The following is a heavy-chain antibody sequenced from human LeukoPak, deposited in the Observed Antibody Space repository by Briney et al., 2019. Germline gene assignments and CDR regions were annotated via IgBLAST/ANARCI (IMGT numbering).Heavy chain of an antibody. CDR2: INWNGGST. CDR3: ARCPPPRAAADGDDY. V-gene: IGHV3-20*04. Sequence: GGSLRLSCAASGFTFDDYGLSWVRQAPGKGLEWVSGINWNGGSTGYADSVKGRFTISRDNAKKSLYLQMHSLRSDDTAVYYCARCPPPRAAADGDDYWGQGTLVTVSS. CDR1: GFTFDDYG. J-gene: IGHJ4*02. D-gene: IGHD6-13*01.